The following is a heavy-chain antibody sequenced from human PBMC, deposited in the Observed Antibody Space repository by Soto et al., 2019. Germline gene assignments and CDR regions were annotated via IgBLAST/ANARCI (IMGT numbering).Heavy chain of an antibody. V-gene: IGHV3-30*18. J-gene: IGHJ4*02. CDR2: IPYDGSNK. CDR1: GFTFSSYG. Sequence: QVQLVESGGGVVQPGRSLRLSCAASGFTFSSYGMHWVRQAPGKGLEWVAVIPYDGSNKYYADSVKGRFTISRDNSKNTLYLQMNSLRAEDTAVYYCAKGILYSGYDAFDYWGQGTLVTVSS. D-gene: IGHD5-12*01. CDR3: AKGILYSGYDAFDY.